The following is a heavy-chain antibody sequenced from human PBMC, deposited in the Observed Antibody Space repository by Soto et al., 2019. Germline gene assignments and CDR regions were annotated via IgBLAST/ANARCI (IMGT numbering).Heavy chain of an antibody. CDR1: GGSISSSSYY. V-gene: IGHV4-39*01. D-gene: IGHD2-2*01. CDR2: IYYSGST. J-gene: IGHJ4*02. Sequence: SETLSLTCTVSGGSISSSSYYWGWIRQPPGKGLEWIGSIYYSGSTYYKPSLKSRVNISVDTSKNQFSLKLSSVTAADTAFYYCARLPRVPAAGDFDYWGQGTQVTVS. CDR3: ARLPRVPAAGDFDY.